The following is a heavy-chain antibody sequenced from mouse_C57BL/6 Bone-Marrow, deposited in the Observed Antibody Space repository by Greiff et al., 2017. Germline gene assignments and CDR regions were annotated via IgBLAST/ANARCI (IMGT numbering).Heavy chain of an antibody. D-gene: IGHD1-1*01. CDR1: GYTFTNYW. J-gene: IGHJ2*01. V-gene: IGHV1-63*01. CDR2: IYPGGGYT. Sequence: QVQLQQSGAELVRPGTSVKMSCKASGYTFTNYWIGWAKQRPGHGLEWIGDIYPGGGYTNYNEKFKGKATLTADKSSSTAYMQFSSLTSEDSAIYDCERRAVVAADYFDYWGQGTTLTVSS. CDR3: ERRAVVAADYFDY.